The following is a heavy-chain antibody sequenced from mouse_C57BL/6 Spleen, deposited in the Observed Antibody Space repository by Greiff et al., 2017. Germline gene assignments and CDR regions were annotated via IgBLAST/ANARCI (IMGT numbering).Heavy chain of an antibody. J-gene: IGHJ4*01. CDR2: INPSSGYT. D-gene: IGHD2-3*01. CDR1: GYTFTSYT. Sequence: QVQLQQSGAELARPGASVKMSCKASGYTFTSYTLHWVKQRPGQGLPWIGYINPSSGYTKYNQKSKDKATLTADKSSKTANMQQSSLASEDSAVYYCANYDGYSMDYWGQGTSVTVSS. CDR3: ANYDGYSMDY. V-gene: IGHV1-4*01.